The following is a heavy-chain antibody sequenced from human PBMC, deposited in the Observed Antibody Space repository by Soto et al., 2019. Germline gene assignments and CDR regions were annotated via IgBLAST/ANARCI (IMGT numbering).Heavy chain of an antibody. CDR3: ARGAKWELLGRNAFDI. D-gene: IGHD1-26*01. Sequence: SETLSLTCAVYGGSFSGYYWSWIRQPPGKGLEWIGEINHSGNTNYNPSLKSRVTISVDTSKNQFSLKLSSVTAADTAVYYCARGAKWELLGRNAFDIWGQGTMVTVSS. V-gene: IGHV4-34*01. CDR1: GGSFSGYY. CDR2: INHSGNT. J-gene: IGHJ3*02.